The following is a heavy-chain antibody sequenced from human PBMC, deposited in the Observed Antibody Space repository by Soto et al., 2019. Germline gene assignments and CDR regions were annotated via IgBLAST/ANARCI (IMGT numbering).Heavy chain of an antibody. CDR2: IYPRDSDT. D-gene: IGHD3-16*01. Sequence: GESLKISCKGSGYNFAFDWIGWVRQMPGKGLEWMGFIYPRDSDTRYNPSFQGHVTISADKSISTAYLQWSSLKASDTAMYYCARFSIYEGVRSQYYYYGMDVWGQGTTVTVSS. J-gene: IGHJ6*02. V-gene: IGHV5-51*01. CDR3: ARFSIYEGVRSQYYYYGMDV. CDR1: GYNFAFDW.